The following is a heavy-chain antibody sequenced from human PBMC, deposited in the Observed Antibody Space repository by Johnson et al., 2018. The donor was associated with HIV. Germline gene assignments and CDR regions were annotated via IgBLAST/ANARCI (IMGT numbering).Heavy chain of an antibody. CDR2: IYSGGTT. V-gene: IGHV3-66*01. Sequence: VESGGGVVQPGGSLRLSCAASGFTFSSYAVHWVRQAPGKGLEWVSVIYSGGTTFYADSVKGRFTISRDNSKNTLYLQMNTLRAEDTAVYYCARDMVQLELLGAFDIWGQGTMVTVSS. CDR3: ARDMVQLELLGAFDI. D-gene: IGHD1-7*01. CDR1: GFTFSSYA. J-gene: IGHJ3*02.